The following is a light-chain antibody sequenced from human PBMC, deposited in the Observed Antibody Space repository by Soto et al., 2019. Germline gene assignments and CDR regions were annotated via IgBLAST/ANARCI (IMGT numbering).Light chain of an antibody. CDR2: DAS. V-gene: IGKV1-5*01. J-gene: IGKJ4*01. Sequence: DIQMTQSPSTLSSSVGDTVTITCRAGQSMSCWLAWYQQKPGKAPKLLIYDASNLESGVPSRFGGSGSGTDFTLTISSLQPEDFVTYYCQQSFRTPLTFGGGTKVDI. CDR1: QSMSCW. CDR3: QQSFRTPLT.